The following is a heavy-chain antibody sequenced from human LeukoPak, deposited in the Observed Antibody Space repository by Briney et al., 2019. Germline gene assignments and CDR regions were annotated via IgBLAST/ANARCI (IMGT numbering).Heavy chain of an antibody. V-gene: IGHV3-74*01. CDR3: ARRVSAKSLDY. CDR1: GFTFSSYW. Sequence: PGGSLRLSCAASGFTFSSYWMHWVRQSPGKGPVWVSRINRDGSSANYADSVKGRFTISSDNAKNTLYLQMNSLRAEDTAVYYCARRVSAKSLDYWGQGTLVTVSS. CDR2: INRDGSSA. D-gene: IGHD5-18*01. J-gene: IGHJ4*02.